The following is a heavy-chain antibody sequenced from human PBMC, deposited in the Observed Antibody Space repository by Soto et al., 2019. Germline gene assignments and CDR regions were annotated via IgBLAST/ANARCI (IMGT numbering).Heavy chain of an antibody. D-gene: IGHD2-21*01. Sequence: QVQLVQSGAEVKTPGASVKVSCKASGYTFATYDINWVRQAPGQGLEWMGWMNPNRGNTGCAQKFQGRLTMTRDTALSVAHMELSSLRNEDTAVYYCARSDGYNFNWLDSWGQGTLVTVSA. CDR1: GYTFATYD. CDR3: ARSDGYNFNWLDS. V-gene: IGHV1-8*01. J-gene: IGHJ5*01. CDR2: MNPNRGNT.